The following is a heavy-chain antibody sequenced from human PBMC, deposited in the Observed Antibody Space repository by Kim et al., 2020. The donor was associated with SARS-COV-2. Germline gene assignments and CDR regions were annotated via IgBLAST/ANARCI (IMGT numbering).Heavy chain of an antibody. CDR3: ARVAGGGSSRDLDY. V-gene: IGHV3-30*01. D-gene: IGHD5-12*01. J-gene: IGHJ4*02. Sequence: ADSVKGRFTISRDNSKNTRYLQMNSLRAEDTAVYYCARVAGGGSSRDLDYWGQGTLVTVSS.